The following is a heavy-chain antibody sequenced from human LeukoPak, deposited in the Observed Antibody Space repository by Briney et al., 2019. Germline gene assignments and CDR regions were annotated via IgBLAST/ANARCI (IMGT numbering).Heavy chain of an antibody. D-gene: IGHD6-13*01. V-gene: IGHV4-34*01. CDR1: GGSFSGYY. Sequence: SETLSLTCAVYGGSFSGYYWSWIRQPPGKGLEWIGEINHSGSTNYNPSLKSRVTISVDTSKNQFSLKLNSVTAADTAVYYCAVSAAALFDPWGQGTLVTVSS. CDR3: AVSAAALFDP. CDR2: INHSGST. J-gene: IGHJ5*02.